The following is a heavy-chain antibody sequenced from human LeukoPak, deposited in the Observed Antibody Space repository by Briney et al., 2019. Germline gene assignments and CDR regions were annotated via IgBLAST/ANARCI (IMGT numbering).Heavy chain of an antibody. CDR3: ARSGFNRYYYDSSGYSDTFDY. Sequence: GESLKISCKGSGYSFTSYWIGWVRQMPGKGLEWMGIIYPGDSDTRYSPSFQGQVTISADKSISTAYLQWSSLKASDAAMYYCARSGFNRYYYDSSGYSDTFDYWGQGTLVTVSS. J-gene: IGHJ4*02. CDR1: GYSFTSYW. CDR2: IYPGDSDT. D-gene: IGHD3-22*01. V-gene: IGHV5-51*01.